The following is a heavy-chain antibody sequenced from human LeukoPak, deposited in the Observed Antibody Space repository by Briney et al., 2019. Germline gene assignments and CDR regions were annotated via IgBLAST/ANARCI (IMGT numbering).Heavy chain of an antibody. CDR1: RLACRRNG. V-gene: IGHV3-23*01. J-gene: IGHJ4*02. Sequence: GGSLRLCGAASRLACRRNGVGGVRRTPGKGLEWVSGISAGKGNTYYADSVKGRFIISRDNSKNTLYLQMNSLRAEDTALYFCAKDPRRDYDSGWLYYDQWGQGVQVTVSS. CDR3: AKDPRRDYDSGWLYYDQ. D-gene: IGHD3-22*01. CDR2: ISAGKGNT.